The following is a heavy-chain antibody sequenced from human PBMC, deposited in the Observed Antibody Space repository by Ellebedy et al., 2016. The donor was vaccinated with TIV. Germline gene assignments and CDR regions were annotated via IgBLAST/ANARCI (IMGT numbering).Heavy chain of an antibody. Sequence: GESLKISCAASGFTFSSYAMSWVRQAPGKGLEWVSAISGSGGSTYYADSVKGRFTISRDNSKNTLYLQMNSLRAEDTAVYYCAKDHSSGWSDWGQGTLVTVSS. D-gene: IGHD6-19*01. CDR2: ISGSGGST. CDR3: AKDHSSGWSD. J-gene: IGHJ4*02. V-gene: IGHV3-23*01. CDR1: GFTFSSYA.